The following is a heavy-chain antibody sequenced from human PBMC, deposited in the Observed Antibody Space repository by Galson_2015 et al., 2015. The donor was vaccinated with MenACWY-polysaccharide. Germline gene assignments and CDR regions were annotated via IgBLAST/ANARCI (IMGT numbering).Heavy chain of an antibody. Sequence: SLRLSCAASGFTFSSYGMHWVRQAPGKGLEWVAFIRYDGSNKYYADSVKGRFTISRDNSKNTLYLQMNSLRAEDTAVYYCAKDIVVVPAAMIYYYYGMDVWGQGTTVTVSS. CDR3: AKDIVVVPAAMIYYYYGMDV. D-gene: IGHD2-2*01. CDR2: IRYDGSNK. J-gene: IGHJ6*02. CDR1: GFTFSSYG. V-gene: IGHV3-30*02.